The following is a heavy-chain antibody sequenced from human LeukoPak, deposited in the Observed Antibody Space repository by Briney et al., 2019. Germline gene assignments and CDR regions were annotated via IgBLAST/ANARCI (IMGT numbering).Heavy chain of an antibody. CDR3: ATDRIVVETAPIEYYFDY. D-gene: IGHD2-2*01. J-gene: IGHJ4*02. CDR1: GYTFTSNY. Sequence: VASVKVSCKASGYTFTSNYMHWVRQAPGQGLEWMGIINPSGGSTSYAQKFQGRVTMTRDTSTSTVYMELSRLRSEDTAVYYCATDRIVVETAPIEYYFDYWGQGTLVTVSS. CDR2: INPSGGST. V-gene: IGHV1-46*01.